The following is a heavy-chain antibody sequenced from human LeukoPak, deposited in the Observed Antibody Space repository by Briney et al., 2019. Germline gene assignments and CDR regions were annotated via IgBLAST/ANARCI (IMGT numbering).Heavy chain of an antibody. CDR3: ARHLNNCGDDCYIFDY. J-gene: IGHJ4*02. CDR2: IYYSGST. Sequence: PETLSLTCTVSGGSIFSYYWSWIRQPPAKGLEWVGYIYYSGSTNYNPSLKSRVTISVDTSKNQFSLRVSSVTAADTAVYYCARHLNNCGDDCYIFDYWGQGTLVTVTS. D-gene: IGHD2-21*01. V-gene: IGHV4-59*08. CDR1: GGSIFSYY.